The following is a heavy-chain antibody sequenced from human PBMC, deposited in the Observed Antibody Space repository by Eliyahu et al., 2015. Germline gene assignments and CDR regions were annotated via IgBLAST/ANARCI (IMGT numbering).Heavy chain of an antibody. CDR1: GYTFTDSY. CDR2: INPNNGGI. CDR3: ARRQSAMTADGDRYFDL. Sequence: QEQLVQSGAEVKKPGASVKVSCKASGYTFTDSYIHWMRQAPGQGPEWMGWINPNNGGINYAQKFQGRVTLTRDTSITTSFLELTRLTSDDTAVYFCARRQSAMTADGDRYFDLWGRGTLVTVSS. J-gene: IGHJ2*01. D-gene: IGHD7-27*01. V-gene: IGHV1-2*02.